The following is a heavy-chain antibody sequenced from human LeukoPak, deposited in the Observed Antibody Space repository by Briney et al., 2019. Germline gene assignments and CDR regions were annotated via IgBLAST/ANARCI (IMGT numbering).Heavy chain of an antibody. J-gene: IGHJ4*02. D-gene: IGHD1-26*01. CDR2: IQYDGSDH. CDR1: GFMFRNYG. CDR3: ARDGYSGSYRPFDY. V-gene: IGHV3-30*02. Sequence: GGSLRLSCAASGFMFRNYGMHWVRQAPGNGLEWVAFIQYDGSDHYYPDSVEGRFTISRDNAKNSLYLQMNSLRAEDTALYYCARDGYSGSYRPFDYWGQGTLVTVSS.